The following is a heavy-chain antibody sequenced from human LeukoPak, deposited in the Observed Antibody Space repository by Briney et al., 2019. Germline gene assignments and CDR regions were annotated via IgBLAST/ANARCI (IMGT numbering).Heavy chain of an antibody. J-gene: IGHJ4*02. Sequence: SETLSLTCAVYGGSFSGYYWSWIRQPPGKGLEWIGEINHSGSTNYNPSLKRRVTISVDTSKNQFSLKLSSVTAADTAVYYCARGGNKGATAPDTGQYYFDYWGQGTLVTVSS. V-gene: IGHV4-34*01. D-gene: IGHD1-26*01. CDR2: INHSGST. CDR1: GGSFSGYY. CDR3: ARGGNKGATAPDTGQYYFDY.